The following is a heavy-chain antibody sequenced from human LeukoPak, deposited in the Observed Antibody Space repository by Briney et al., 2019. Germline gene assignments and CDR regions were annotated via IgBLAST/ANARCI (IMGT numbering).Heavy chain of an antibody. D-gene: IGHD6-6*01. Sequence: GGSLRLSCAASGFTFSNAWMSWVRQAPGKGLEWVGRIKSKTDGGTTDYAAPVKGRFTISRDDSKNTLYLQMNSLKTEDTAVYYCTTTGQLGGHDASDIWGQGTMVTVSS. CDR1: GFTFSNAW. J-gene: IGHJ3*02. CDR2: IKSKTDGGTT. CDR3: TTTGQLGGHDASDI. V-gene: IGHV3-15*01.